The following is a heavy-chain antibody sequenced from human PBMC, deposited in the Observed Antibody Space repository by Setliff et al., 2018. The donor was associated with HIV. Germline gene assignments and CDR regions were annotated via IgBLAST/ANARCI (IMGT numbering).Heavy chain of an antibody. D-gene: IGHD3-3*01. CDR1: GYTFTSYD. Sequence: ASVKVSCKASGYTFTSYDINWVRQATGQGLEWMGWMNPNSGNTGYAQKFHDRVTMTRDTSTTTIFMELSSLRSEDTAVYYCARDGYYNFWSGYGYYYYYMDVWGKGTTVTVSS. J-gene: IGHJ6*03. CDR3: ARDGYYNFWSGYGYYYYYMDV. V-gene: IGHV1-8*01. CDR2: MNPNSGNT.